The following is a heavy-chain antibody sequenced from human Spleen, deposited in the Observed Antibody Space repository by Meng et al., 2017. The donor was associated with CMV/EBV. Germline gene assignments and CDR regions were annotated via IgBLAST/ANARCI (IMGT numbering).Heavy chain of an antibody. CDR3: ARYYDSSGYYYALDY. CDR2: IYYSGST. CDR1: GGSVSSGTYY. J-gene: IGHJ4*02. D-gene: IGHD3-22*01. V-gene: IGHV4-61*01. Sequence: SETLSLTCTVSGGSVSSGTYYWSWIRQPPGKGLEWIGYIYYSGSTNYNPSLKSRVTMSVDTSKNQFSLKLSSVTAADTAVYYCARYYDSSGYYYALDYWGQGTLVTVSS.